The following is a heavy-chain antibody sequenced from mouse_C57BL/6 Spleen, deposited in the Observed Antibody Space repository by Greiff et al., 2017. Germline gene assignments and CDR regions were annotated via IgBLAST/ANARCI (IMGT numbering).Heavy chain of an antibody. J-gene: IGHJ3*01. CDR2: IRSKSNNYAT. V-gene: IGHV10-1*01. D-gene: IGHD3-2*02. Sequence: EVQLVESGGGLVQPKGSLKLSCAASGFSFNTYAMHWVRQAPGKGLEWVARIRSKSNNYATYYDDSVKGRFTITRDDSESMLYLQMNSLKSEDTAVYYCVRGAHAATWFAYWGQGTLVTVSA. CDR3: VRGAHAATWFAY. CDR1: GFSFNTYA.